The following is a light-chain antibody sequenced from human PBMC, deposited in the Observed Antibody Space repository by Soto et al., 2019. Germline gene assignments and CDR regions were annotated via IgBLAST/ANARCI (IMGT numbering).Light chain of an antibody. CDR3: QQYNNWSRVYT. V-gene: IGKV3-15*01. Sequence: EIVMTQSPATLSVSPGERATLSCRARQSVSSNLAWYQQKPGQAPRLLIYGASTRATGIPARFSSSGSGTEFTLTISSLQSEDFAVYYWQQYNNWSRVYTFGQGTKPEI. CDR2: GAS. CDR1: QSVSSN. J-gene: IGKJ2*01.